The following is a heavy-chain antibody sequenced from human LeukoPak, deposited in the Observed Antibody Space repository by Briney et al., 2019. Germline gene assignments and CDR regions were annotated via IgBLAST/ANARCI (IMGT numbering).Heavy chain of an antibody. CDR2: ISYTGST. J-gene: IGHJ4*02. V-gene: IGHV4-59*01. CDR1: GGSISSYY. D-gene: IGHD2/OR15-2a*01. CDR3: ARLLSLGFDY. Sequence: SETLSLTCTVYGGSISSYYWSWIRQPPGKGLEWIGYISYTGSTNYNPSLKSRVTISVDTSKNQFSLKLSSVTAADTAVYYCARLLSLGFDYWGQGTLVTVSS.